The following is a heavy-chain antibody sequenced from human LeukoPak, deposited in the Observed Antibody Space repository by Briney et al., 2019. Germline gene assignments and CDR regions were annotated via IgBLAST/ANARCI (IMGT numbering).Heavy chain of an antibody. CDR2: IYSGGST. Sequence: GGSLRLSCAASGFTVSNNYMRWVRQAPGKGLEWVSLIYSGGSTYYADSVKGRFTISRDNAKNSLYLQMNSLRAEDTAVYYCAELGITMIGGVWGKGTTVTISS. CDR3: AELGITMIGGV. D-gene: IGHD3-10*02. J-gene: IGHJ6*04. V-gene: IGHV3-66*01. CDR1: GFTVSNNY.